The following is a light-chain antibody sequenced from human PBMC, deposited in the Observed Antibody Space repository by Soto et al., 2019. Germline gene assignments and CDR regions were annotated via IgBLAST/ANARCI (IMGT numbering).Light chain of an antibody. Sequence: EIALAQSPGTLSLSPGERATLSCRASQSVTNSFLAWYQQKPGQAPRLLIYGASRRATGIPDRFTGSGSGTDFTLTISRLEPEDFAVYYCQQYVSSPWAFGQGTKVDIK. J-gene: IGKJ1*01. CDR1: QSVTNSF. CDR2: GAS. CDR3: QQYVSSPWA. V-gene: IGKV3-20*01.